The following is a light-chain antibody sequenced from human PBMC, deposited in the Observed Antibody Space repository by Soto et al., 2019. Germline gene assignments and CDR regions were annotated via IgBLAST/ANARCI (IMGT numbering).Light chain of an antibody. CDR1: QSVSSSY. V-gene: IGKV3-20*01. CDR3: QQYGSSPTYT. CDR2: GAS. J-gene: IGKJ2*01. Sequence: EIVLTQSPGTLSLSPGERATLSCRASQSVSSSYLAWYQQKPGQAPRLLIYGASSRATGIPDRFSGGGSGTDVTLTISRLEPEDFEVYYCQQYGSSPTYTFGQGTKLEIK.